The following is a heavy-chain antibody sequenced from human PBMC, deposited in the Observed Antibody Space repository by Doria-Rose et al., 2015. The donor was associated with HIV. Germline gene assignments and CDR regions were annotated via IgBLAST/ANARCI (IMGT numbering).Heavy chain of an antibody. D-gene: IGHD6-25*01. CDR1: GGSVASGTPY. CDR3: AKQAVNWFDP. CDR2: IYYSGTT. Sequence: QVQLQESGPGLVKPSETLSLTCTVSGGSVASGTPYWDWIRQTPGKGLEWIGTIYYSGTTYYNPSLRGRVTISLHTSMTQYSLKLISVTAADTGVYYCAKQAVNWFDPWGQGTLVTVPS. J-gene: IGHJ5*02. V-gene: IGHV4-39*01.